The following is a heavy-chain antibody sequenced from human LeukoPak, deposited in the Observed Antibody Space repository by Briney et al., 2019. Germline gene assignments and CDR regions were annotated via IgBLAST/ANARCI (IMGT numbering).Heavy chain of an antibody. Sequence: SGGPLRLSCAASGLAFSNAWMSWVRQAPGKGLEWVGRIKSKTDGGTTDYAAPVKGRFTISRDDSKNTLYLQMNSLKTEDTAVYYCTTDPNYYDSSGYPHDYWGQGTLVTVSS. CDR2: IKSKTDGGTT. V-gene: IGHV3-15*01. J-gene: IGHJ4*02. CDR1: GLAFSNAW. D-gene: IGHD3-22*01. CDR3: TTDPNYYDSSGYPHDY.